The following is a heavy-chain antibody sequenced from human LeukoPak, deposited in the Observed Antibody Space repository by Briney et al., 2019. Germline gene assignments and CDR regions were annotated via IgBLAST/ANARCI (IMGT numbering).Heavy chain of an antibody. Sequence: ASVKVSCKASGYTVTGYYMHWVRQAPGQGLEWMGRINPNSGGTNYAQKFQGRVTMTRDTSISTAYMELSRLRSDDTAVYYCARDHCSGGSCYDFVEYWGQGTLVTVSS. CDR1: GYTVTGYY. V-gene: IGHV1-2*06. D-gene: IGHD2-15*01. J-gene: IGHJ4*02. CDR3: ARDHCSGGSCYDFVEY. CDR2: INPNSGGT.